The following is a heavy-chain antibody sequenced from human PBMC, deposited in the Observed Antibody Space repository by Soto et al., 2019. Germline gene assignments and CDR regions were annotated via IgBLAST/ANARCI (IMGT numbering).Heavy chain of an antibody. J-gene: IGHJ6*03. V-gene: IGHV3-64*01. CDR3: ARRARPDFYYMDV. Sequence: GSLRLSCAASGYTVSGYAMDWVRQAPGKGLEYVSGISSNGVGTYYANSVQGRFTISRDNSKNTVYLQMGSLRPEDMAVYYCARRARPDFYYMDVWGKGPTVTVSS. D-gene: IGHD6-6*01. CDR2: ISSNGVGT. CDR1: GYTVSGYA.